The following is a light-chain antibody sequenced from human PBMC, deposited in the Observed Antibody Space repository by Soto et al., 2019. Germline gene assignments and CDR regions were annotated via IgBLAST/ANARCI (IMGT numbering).Light chain of an antibody. CDR1: SSNIGSNT. V-gene: IGLV1-44*01. Sequence: QSVLAQPPSASGTPGQRVTISCSGNSSNIGSNTVNWYQQLPGAAPKLLIWITDQRPSGVPDRFSGSKSGTSASLAINGLQSEDEAEYYCATWDDSLKVPVFGEGTKVTVL. CDR3: ATWDDSLKVPV. CDR2: ITD. J-gene: IGLJ3*02.